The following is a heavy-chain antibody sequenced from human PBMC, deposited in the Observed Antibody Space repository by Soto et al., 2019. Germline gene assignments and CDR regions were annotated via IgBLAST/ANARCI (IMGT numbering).Heavy chain of an antibody. CDR1: GGTFSSYT. D-gene: IGHD2-21*02. Sequence: GASVKVSCKASGGTFSSYTISWVRQAPGQGLEWMGRIIPILGIANYAQKFQGRVTITADKSTSTAYMELSSLRSEDTAVYYCARSAYCGGDCPGYWGQGTLVTVSS. CDR3: ARSAYCGGDCPGY. CDR2: IIPILGIA. V-gene: IGHV1-69*02. J-gene: IGHJ4*02.